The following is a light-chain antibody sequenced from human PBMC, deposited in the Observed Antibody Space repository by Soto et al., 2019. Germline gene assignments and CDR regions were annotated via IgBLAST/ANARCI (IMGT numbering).Light chain of an antibody. CDR1: QDISSY. CDR2: AAS. J-gene: IGKJ4*01. Sequence: DIQLTQSPSFLSASVGDRVTITCRASQDISSYLAWYQQKPGKAPKLLIYAASTLQIGAPSRFSGSGSGTDFTLTISSLQPEDFATYYCQQYNSYPLTFGGGTKVEIK. V-gene: IGKV1-9*01. CDR3: QQYNSYPLT.